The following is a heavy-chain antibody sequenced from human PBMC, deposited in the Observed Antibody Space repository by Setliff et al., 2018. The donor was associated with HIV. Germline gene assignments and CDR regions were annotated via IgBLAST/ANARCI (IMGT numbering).Heavy chain of an antibody. CDR2: MNCMNGDT. V-gene: IGHV1-46*01. J-gene: IGHJ4*02. CDR3: ARETQTNSGSYLA. CDR1: GYTFTNYY. Sequence: ASVKVSCKTSGYTFTNYYVNWVRQAPGQGLEWIGIMNCMNGDTSYAQNLKGRVIVTRDTSTSTVYMDLSSLRPEDTAVYYCARETQTNSGSYLAWGQGTLVTVS. D-gene: IGHD3-10*01.